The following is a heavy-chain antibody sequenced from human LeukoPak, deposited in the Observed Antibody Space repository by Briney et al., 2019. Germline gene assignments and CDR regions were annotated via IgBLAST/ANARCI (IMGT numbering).Heavy chain of an antibody. V-gene: IGHV1-2*02. CDR2: INPNSGVT. CDR1: GYTFTGYY. Sequence: GASVKVSCKASGYTFTGYYMHWVRQAPGQGLEWMGWINPNSGVTNYAQKFQGRVTLTRDTSINTAFMDLSRLRSDDTAVYYCAKDFSDSSLRGYWFDPWGQGTLVTVSS. D-gene: IGHD6-6*01. J-gene: IGHJ5*02. CDR3: AKDFSDSSLRGYWFDP.